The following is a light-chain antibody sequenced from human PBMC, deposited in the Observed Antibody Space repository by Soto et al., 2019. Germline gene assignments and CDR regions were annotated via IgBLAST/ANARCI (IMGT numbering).Light chain of an antibody. Sequence: EIQMTQSPSSLSASVGDRVTITCRARQGISNLLAWYQQKPGQVPKLLIYAASTLQSGAPSRFSGTGSGTDFTLAISSLQPEDVATYYCTKYSSAPFTFGPGTKVDVK. CDR1: QGISNL. CDR2: AAS. CDR3: TKYSSAPFT. J-gene: IGKJ3*01. V-gene: IGKV1-27*01.